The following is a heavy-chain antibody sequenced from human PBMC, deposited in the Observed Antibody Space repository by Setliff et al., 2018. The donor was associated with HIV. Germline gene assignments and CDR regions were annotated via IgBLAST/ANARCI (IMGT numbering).Heavy chain of an antibody. V-gene: IGHV4-39*02. Sequence: SETLSLTCTVSGGSISSGSYYWSWIRQPPGKGLEWIGSIYYSGSTYYNPSLKSRVTISVDTSKNSLYLQMNSLRAEDTAVYYCARDNWVGGFDIWGQGTLVTVSS. D-gene: IGHD7-27*01. CDR3: ARDNWVGGFDI. CDR1: GGSISSGSYY. J-gene: IGHJ3*02. CDR2: IYYSGST.